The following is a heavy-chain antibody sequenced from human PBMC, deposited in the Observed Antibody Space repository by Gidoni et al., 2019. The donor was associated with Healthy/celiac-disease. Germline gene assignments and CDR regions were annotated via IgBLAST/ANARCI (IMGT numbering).Heavy chain of an antibody. Sequence: QVQLVQSGAEVKKPGASVKVSCKASGYTFTGYYMHWVRQAPGQGLEWMGWINPNSGGTNTSISTAYMELSRLRSDDTAVYYCAREDYYYGSGSLISWGQGTLVTVSS. CDR3: AREDYYYGSGSLIS. V-gene: IGHV1-2*02. CDR2: INPNSGGT. CDR1: GYTFTGYY. D-gene: IGHD3-10*01. J-gene: IGHJ4*02.